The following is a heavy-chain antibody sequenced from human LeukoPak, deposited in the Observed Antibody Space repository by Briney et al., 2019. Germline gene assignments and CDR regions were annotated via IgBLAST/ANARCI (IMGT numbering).Heavy chain of an antibody. CDR2: IYYSGST. J-gene: IGHJ4*02. D-gene: IGHD5-24*01. CDR1: GGSISSSSYY. CDR3: ARRGAFRDGYKSPRGAYYFDY. V-gene: IGHV4-39*07. Sequence: SETLSLTCTVSGGSISSSSYYWGWIRQPPGKGLEWIGSIYYSGSTYYNPSLKSRVTISVDTSKNQFSLKLSSVTAADTAVYYCARRGAFRDGYKSPRGAYYFDYWGQETLVTVSS.